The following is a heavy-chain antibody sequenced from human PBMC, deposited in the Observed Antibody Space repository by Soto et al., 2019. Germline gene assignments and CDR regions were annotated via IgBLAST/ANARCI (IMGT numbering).Heavy chain of an antibody. Sequence: PGGSLRLSCSASGFTFSNYAIHWVRQAPGKGLEYVSAISSNGGSTYYADSVKGRFTISIDNSKNTLYLQMSSLRAEDTAVYYCVKDISEDGAFDIWGQGTMVTVSS. J-gene: IGHJ3*02. CDR2: ISSNGGST. CDR1: GFTFSNYA. CDR3: VKDISEDGAFDI. V-gene: IGHV3-64D*08. D-gene: IGHD3-9*01.